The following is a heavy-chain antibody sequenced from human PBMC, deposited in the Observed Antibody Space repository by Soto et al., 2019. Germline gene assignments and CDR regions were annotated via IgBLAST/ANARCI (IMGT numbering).Heavy chain of an antibody. J-gene: IGHJ4*02. CDR2: FYNSGNT. V-gene: IGHV4-59*01. CDR3: ASTKKWLAFDY. Sequence: SETLSLTCTVSGDSISAYSWSWVRQPPGKGLEWIGCFYNSGNTNYNPSLKSRVNISVDTSNNQFSLRVNSVTAADTAVYYCASTKKWLAFDYWGQGALVTVSS. CDR1: GDSISAYS. D-gene: IGHD6-19*01.